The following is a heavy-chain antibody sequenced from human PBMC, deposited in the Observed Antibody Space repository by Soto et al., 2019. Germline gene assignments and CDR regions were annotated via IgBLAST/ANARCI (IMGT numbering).Heavy chain of an antibody. CDR2: SHQSGST. J-gene: IGHJ4*02. V-gene: IGHV4-4*02. D-gene: IGHD6-13*01. CDR1: GVSISSHDW. Sequence: QVQLQESGPGLVKPSGTLSLTCAVSGVSISSHDWWTWVRQPPGKGLEWIGESHQSGSTNYNSSLESRVTIEVDTSKTQFSLKLRSVTVADTAVYYCATRHNSKFYWGQGTLVTVSS. CDR3: ATRHNSKFY.